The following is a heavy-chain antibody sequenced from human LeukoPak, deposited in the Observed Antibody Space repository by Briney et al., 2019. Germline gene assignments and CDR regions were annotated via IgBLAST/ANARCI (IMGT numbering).Heavy chain of an antibody. Sequence: SETLSLTCAVYGGSFSGYYWSWIRQPPGKGLEWIGEINHSGSTNYNPSLKSRVTISVDTSKNQFSLKLSPVTAADTAVYYCARVKVVVVPAAMDYWGQGTLVTVSS. CDR3: ARVKVVVVPAAMDY. CDR1: GGSFSGYY. CDR2: INHSGST. J-gene: IGHJ4*02. D-gene: IGHD2-2*01. V-gene: IGHV4-34*01.